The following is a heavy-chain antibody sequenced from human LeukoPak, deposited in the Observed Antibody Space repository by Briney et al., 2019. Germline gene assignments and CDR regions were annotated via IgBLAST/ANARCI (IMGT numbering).Heavy chain of an antibody. CDR2: IYYSGST. CDR1: GCSISSYY. V-gene: IGHV4-59*01. D-gene: IGHD6-19*01. CDR3: ARARSSGWPDY. J-gene: IGHJ4*02. Sequence: KTSETLSLTCTVSGCSISSYYWSWIRQPPGKGLEWIGYIYYSGSTNYNPSLKSRVTISVDPSKNQFCLRLSSVTAADRAVYYCARARSSGWPDYWGQGTLVTVSS.